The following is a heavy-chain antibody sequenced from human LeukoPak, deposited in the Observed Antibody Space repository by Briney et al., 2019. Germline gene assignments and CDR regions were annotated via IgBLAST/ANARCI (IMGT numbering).Heavy chain of an antibody. Sequence: KPGGSLRLSCTASGFTFSSYSMNWVRQAPGKGLEWVSSISSGSTYIYYADSVKGRFTVSRDNAKNSLYLQMNSLRAEDTAVYYCARVGMVRGASYDYWGQGTLVTVSS. D-gene: IGHD3-10*01. CDR2: ISSGSTYI. V-gene: IGHV3-21*06. J-gene: IGHJ4*02. CDR1: GFTFSSYS. CDR3: ARVGMVRGASYDY.